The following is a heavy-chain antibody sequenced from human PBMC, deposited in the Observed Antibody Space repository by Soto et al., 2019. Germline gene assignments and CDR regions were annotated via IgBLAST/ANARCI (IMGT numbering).Heavy chain of an antibody. D-gene: IGHD4-17*01. CDR2: INHSGST. V-gene: IGHV4-34*01. J-gene: IGHJ4*02. CDR1: GGSFSGYY. Sequence: SETLSLTCAVYGGSFSGYYWSWIRQPPGKGLEWIGEINHSGSTYYNPSLKSRVTISVDTSKNQFSLKLSSVTAADTAVYYCARQHDYGDYVDYWGQGTLVTVSS. CDR3: ARQHDYGDYVDY.